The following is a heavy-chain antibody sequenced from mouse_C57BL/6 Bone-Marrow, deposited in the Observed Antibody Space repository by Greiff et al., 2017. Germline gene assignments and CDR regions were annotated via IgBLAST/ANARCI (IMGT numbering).Heavy chain of an antibody. J-gene: IGHJ2*01. CDR1: GFTFTDYY. V-gene: IGHV7-3*01. CDR3: ARYALYGHQRDYFDY. D-gene: IGHD1-1*02. CDR2: IRNKANGYTT. Sequence: EVMLVESGGGLVQPGGSLSLSCAASGFTFTDYYMSWVRQPPGKALEWLGFIRNKANGYTTEYSASVKGRFTISRDNSQSILYLQMNALRAEDSATYYCARYALYGHQRDYFDYWGQGTTLTVSS.